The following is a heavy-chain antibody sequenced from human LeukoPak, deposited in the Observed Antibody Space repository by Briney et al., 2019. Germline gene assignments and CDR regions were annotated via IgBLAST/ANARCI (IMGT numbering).Heavy chain of an antibody. CDR2: ISSSSSYI. Sequence: KTGGSLRLSCAASGFTFSSYSMNWVRQAPGKGPEWVSSISSSSSYIYYADSVKGRFTISRDNAKNSLYLQMNSLRAEDTAVYYCARDRRYSSGYYYMDVWGKGTTVTVSS. CDR1: GFTFSSYS. V-gene: IGHV3-21*01. J-gene: IGHJ6*03. D-gene: IGHD6-19*01. CDR3: ARDRRYSSGYYYMDV.